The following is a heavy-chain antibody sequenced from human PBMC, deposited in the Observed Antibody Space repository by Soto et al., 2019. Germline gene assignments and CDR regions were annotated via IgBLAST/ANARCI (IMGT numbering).Heavy chain of an antibody. Sequence: QVQLVQSGAEVKKPGASVKVSCKASGYTFTSYGISWVRQAPGQGLEWMGWISGKTAKTNYAQNLQGRVTITTDTSTSTAYMELRRLRSADTAVYYCARVPRETILVGMVVWGQGTTVTVSS. CDR1: GYTFTSYG. CDR3: ARVPRETILVGMVV. J-gene: IGHJ6*02. V-gene: IGHV1-18*04. CDR2: ISGKTAKT. D-gene: IGHD3-22*01.